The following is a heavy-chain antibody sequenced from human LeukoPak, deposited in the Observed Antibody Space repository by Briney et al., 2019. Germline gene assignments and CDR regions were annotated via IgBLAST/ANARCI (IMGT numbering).Heavy chain of an antibody. D-gene: IGHD3-10*01. V-gene: IGHV3-23*01. CDR2: ISGSGGST. Sequence: GGSLRLSCAASGFTFSSYAMSWVRQAPGKGLEWVSAISGSGGSTYYADSVKGRFTISRDNSKNTLYLQMNSLRAEDTAVYYGAKARGMVRGAIDYWGQGTLVTVSS. CDR3: AKARGMVRGAIDY. CDR1: GFTFSSYA. J-gene: IGHJ4*02.